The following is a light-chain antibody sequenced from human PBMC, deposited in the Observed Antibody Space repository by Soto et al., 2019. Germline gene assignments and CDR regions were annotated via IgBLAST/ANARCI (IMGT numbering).Light chain of an antibody. Sequence: EIVLTQSPDTLSLSPGERATLSCRTSETVSDSQLAWYQQKPGQAPRLLIYSVSTRATGIADRFSGSGSGTDFTLTISRLEPEDFAVYYCQQYGSSGTFGQGTKVDIK. CDR1: ETVSDSQ. CDR3: QQYGSSGT. J-gene: IGKJ1*01. CDR2: SVS. V-gene: IGKV3-20*01.